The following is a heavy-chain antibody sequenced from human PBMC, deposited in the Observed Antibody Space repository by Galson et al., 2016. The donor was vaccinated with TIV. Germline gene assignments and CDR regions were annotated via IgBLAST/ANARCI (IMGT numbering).Heavy chain of an antibody. CDR3: ARDGVVDASMDYYYYYYLDV. D-gene: IGHD5-18*01. CDR2: INWNGVST. J-gene: IGHJ6*03. CDR1: GFTFDDYA. Sequence: SLRLSCAASGFTFDDYAMTWVRHVPGKGLEWVSGINWNGVSTDYAESVKGRFTISRDNAKNTLYLQMNSPRAEDTALYYCARDGVVDASMDYYYYYYLDVWGKGTTVTVSS. V-gene: IGHV3-20*04.